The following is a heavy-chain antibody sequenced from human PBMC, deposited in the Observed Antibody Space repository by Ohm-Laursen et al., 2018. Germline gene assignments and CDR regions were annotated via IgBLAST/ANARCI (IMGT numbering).Heavy chain of an antibody. Sequence: GSLRLSCTASGFTFSSYAMSWVRQAPGKGLEWVSAISGSGGSTYYADSVKGRFTISRDNSKNTLYLQMNSLRAEDTAVYYCAKVLGYDSSGYYLSRTFNAFDIWGQGTMVTVSS. V-gene: IGHV3-23*01. D-gene: IGHD3-22*01. CDR3: AKVLGYDSSGYYLSRTFNAFDI. CDR1: GFTFSSYA. CDR2: ISGSGGST. J-gene: IGHJ3*02.